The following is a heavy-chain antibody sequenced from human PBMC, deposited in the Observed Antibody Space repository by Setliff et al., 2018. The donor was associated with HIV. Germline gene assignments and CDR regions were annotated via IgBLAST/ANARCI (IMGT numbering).Heavy chain of an antibody. CDR3: ARERTGGWLVGDY. V-gene: IGHV1-3*01. D-gene: IGHD6-19*01. Sequence: ASVKVSCKASGYTFTSYAMHWVRQAPGQRLEWMGWINAGNGNTKYSQKFQGRVTITTDESTSTAYMELSSLTSEDTAVYYCARERTGGWLVGDYWGQGTLVTVSS. CDR1: GYTFTSYA. J-gene: IGHJ4*02. CDR2: INAGNGNT.